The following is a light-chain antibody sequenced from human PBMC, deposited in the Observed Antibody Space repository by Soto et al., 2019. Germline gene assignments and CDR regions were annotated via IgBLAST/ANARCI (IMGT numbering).Light chain of an antibody. Sequence: DIQMTQSPSSLSASVGDRVTITCRASQSISSYLNWYQQKPGKAPKLLIYAASSLQSGVPSRFSGSGSGTDLTLTISSLQPEDFATNYCQQSYSTPPLTFGGGTEVEIK. V-gene: IGKV1-39*01. CDR2: AAS. CDR1: QSISSY. CDR3: QQSYSTPPLT. J-gene: IGKJ4*01.